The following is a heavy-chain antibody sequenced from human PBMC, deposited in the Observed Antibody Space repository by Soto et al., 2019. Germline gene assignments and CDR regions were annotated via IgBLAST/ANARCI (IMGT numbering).Heavy chain of an antibody. CDR3: ARGSGDLNYVGKYWYFDL. V-gene: IGHV1-2*04. D-gene: IGHD1-7*01. Sequence: QVQLVQSGAEVKKPGTSVKVSCKASGYTFTTYYVHWVRQAPGQGLEWMGWINPNSGGAKYAQKLQDWVSVTRDTSISTDYMELNRLKSDDTVVYYWARGSGDLNYVGKYWYFDLWGRGTLVTVSS. CDR1: GYTFTTYY. J-gene: IGHJ2*01. CDR2: INPNSGGA.